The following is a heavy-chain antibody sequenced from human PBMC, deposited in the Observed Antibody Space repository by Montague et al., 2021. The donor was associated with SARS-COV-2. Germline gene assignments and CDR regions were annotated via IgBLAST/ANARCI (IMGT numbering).Heavy chain of an antibody. Sequence: VKPTQTLTLTCTFSGFSLSTSGMCVSWIRQPPGKALEWLALIDWDDDKYYSTSLKTRLTISKDTSKNQVVLTMTNMDPVDTATYYCARIRRVDDYGWGSYRYAPFDYWGQGTLVTVSS. V-gene: IGHV2-70*01. CDR1: GFSLSTSGMC. D-gene: IGHD3-16*02. CDR2: IDWDDDK. CDR3: ARIRRVDDYGWGSYRYAPFDY. J-gene: IGHJ4*02.